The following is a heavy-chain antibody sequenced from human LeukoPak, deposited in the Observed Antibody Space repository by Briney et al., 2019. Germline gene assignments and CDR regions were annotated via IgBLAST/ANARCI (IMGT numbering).Heavy chain of an antibody. CDR1: GFTFSSYA. CDR3: PKDRARYGRGWPGLDY. CDR2: ISGSGGST. J-gene: IGHJ4*02. D-gene: IGHD6-19*01. Sequence: GGSLRLSCAASGFTFSSYAMSWVRQAPGKGLEWVSAISGSGGSTYYADSVKGRFTISRDKSKNTLFLQMNSLRTDDSAVYYCPKDRARYGRGWPGLDYWGQGTLVSVSS. V-gene: IGHV3-23*01.